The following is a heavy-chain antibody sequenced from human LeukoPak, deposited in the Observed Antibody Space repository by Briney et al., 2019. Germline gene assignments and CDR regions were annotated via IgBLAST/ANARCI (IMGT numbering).Heavy chain of an antibody. CDR2: ISWNSGSI. D-gene: IGHD6-19*01. CDR3: AKVDGSGRYMDV. Sequence: PGRSLRLSCAASGFTFDDYAMHWVRQAPGKGLEWVSGISWNSGSIGYADSVKGRFTISRDNSKNTLYLQMNSLRAEDTAVYYCAKVDGSGRYMDVWGKGTTVTISS. V-gene: IGHV3-9*01. J-gene: IGHJ6*03. CDR1: GFTFDDYA.